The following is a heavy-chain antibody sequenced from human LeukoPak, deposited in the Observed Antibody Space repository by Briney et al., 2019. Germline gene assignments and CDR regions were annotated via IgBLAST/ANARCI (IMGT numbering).Heavy chain of an antibody. CDR3: ANGQQLQYYFDY. CDR2: ISSSSSYI. D-gene: IGHD6-13*01. Sequence: GGSLRLSCAASGFTFSSYSMNWVRQAPGKGLEWVSSISSSSSYIYYADSVKGRFTISRDNAKNSLYLQMNSLRAEDTAVYYCANGQQLQYYFDYWGQGTLVTVSS. CDR1: GFTFSSYS. V-gene: IGHV3-21*04. J-gene: IGHJ4*02.